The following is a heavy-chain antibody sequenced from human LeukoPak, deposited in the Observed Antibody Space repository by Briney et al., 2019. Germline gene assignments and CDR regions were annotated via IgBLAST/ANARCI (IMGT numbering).Heavy chain of an antibody. CDR1: GYSFTSYW. CDR3: ARGYCSNTSCYAFVDWFDP. Sequence: GESLKISCKGSGYSFTSYWIGWVRQMPGKGLEWMGIIYPGDSDTRYSPSFQGQVTISADKSISTAYLQWSSLKASDTAMYYCARGYCSNTSCYAFVDWFDPWGQGTLVTVSS. J-gene: IGHJ5*02. CDR2: IYPGDSDT. D-gene: IGHD2-2*01. V-gene: IGHV5-51*01.